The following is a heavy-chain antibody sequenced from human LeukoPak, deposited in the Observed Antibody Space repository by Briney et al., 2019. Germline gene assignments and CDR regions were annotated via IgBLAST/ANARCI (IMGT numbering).Heavy chain of an antibody. CDR2: INPNSGGT. J-gene: IGHJ5*01. V-gene: IGHV1-2*02. Sequence: ASVKVSCKASGYTFTGYYMHWVRQAPGQGLERMGWINPNSGGTNYAQKFQGRVTMTRDTSISTAYMELSRLRSDDTAVYYCARGLMTTVTTIQFRFDPWGQGTLVTVSS. CDR1: GYTFTGYY. CDR3: ARGLMTTVTTIQFRFDP. D-gene: IGHD4-11*01.